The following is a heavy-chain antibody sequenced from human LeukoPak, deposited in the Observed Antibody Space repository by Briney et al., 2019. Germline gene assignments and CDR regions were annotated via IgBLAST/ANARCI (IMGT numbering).Heavy chain of an antibody. D-gene: IGHD4-17*01. CDR2: ISGSGGST. CDR1: GFTFSSYA. CDR3: VKNRGYGDDYYYYGMDV. V-gene: IGHV3-23*01. Sequence: GGSLRLSCAASGFTFSSYAMSWVRQAPGKGLEWVSAISGSGGSTYYADSVKGRFTISRDNSKNTLYLQMNSLRAEDTAVYYCVKNRGYGDDYYYYGMDVWGQGTTVTVSS. J-gene: IGHJ6*02.